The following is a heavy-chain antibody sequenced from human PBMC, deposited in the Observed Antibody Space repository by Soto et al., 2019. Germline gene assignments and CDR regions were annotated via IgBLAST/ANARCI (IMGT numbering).Heavy chain of an antibody. Sequence: QVQLQESGPGLVKPSGTLSLTCAVSSGSITSSNWWSWVRQPPGKGLEWIGEVSHTGNTNYIPSLKSRVTISVDKSRNQFSLMLSSVTAADTAVYYCARNRYGGYDFDYWGQGTLVTVSS. D-gene: IGHD5-12*01. J-gene: IGHJ4*02. V-gene: IGHV4-4*02. CDR3: ARNRYGGYDFDY. CDR1: SGSITSSNW. CDR2: VSHTGNT.